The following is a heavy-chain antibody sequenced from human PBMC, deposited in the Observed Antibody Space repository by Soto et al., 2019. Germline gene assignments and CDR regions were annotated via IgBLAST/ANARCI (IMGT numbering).Heavy chain of an antibody. CDR2: INAGNGNT. CDR3: ARDLSVRGYDILTGLAS. J-gene: IGHJ5*02. CDR1: GYTFTSYA. D-gene: IGHD3-9*01. V-gene: IGHV1-3*01. Sequence: ASVEVSCKASGYTFTSYAMHWLRQAPGQRLEWMGWINAGNGNTKYSQKFQGRVTITRDTSASTAYMELSSLRSEDTAVYYCARDLSVRGYDILTGLASWGQGTLVTVSS.